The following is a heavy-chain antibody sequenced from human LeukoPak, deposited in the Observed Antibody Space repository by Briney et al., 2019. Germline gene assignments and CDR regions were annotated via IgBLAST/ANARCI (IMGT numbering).Heavy chain of an antibody. Sequence: SETLSLTCTVSGGSISSGGYYWSWIRQHPGKGLEWIGYIYYSGSTYYNPSLKSRVTISVDTSKNQFSLKLSSVTAADTAVYYCARVRMVRGAAFDYWGQGTLVTVSS. CDR1: GGSISSGGYY. CDR2: IYYSGST. V-gene: IGHV4-31*03. D-gene: IGHD3-10*01. J-gene: IGHJ4*02. CDR3: ARVRMVRGAAFDY.